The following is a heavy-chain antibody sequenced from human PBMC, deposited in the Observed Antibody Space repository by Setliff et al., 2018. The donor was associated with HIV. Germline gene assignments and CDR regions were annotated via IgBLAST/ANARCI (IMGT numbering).Heavy chain of an antibody. V-gene: IGHV3-30-3*01. CDR2: ISYDGSNK. CDR3: ARWGPIDAYNDYYFDS. J-gene: IGHJ4*02. D-gene: IGHD5-12*01. Sequence: GGSLRLSCAASGFTFSSYAMHWVRQAPGKGLEWVAVISYDGSNKYYADSVKGRFTISRDNSKNTLYLQMNSLRPEDTAAYHCARWGPIDAYNDYYFDSWGQGTQVTVSS. CDR1: GFTFSSYA.